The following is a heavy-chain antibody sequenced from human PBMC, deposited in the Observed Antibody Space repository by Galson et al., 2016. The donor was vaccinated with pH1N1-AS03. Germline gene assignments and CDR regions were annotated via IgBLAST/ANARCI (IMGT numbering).Heavy chain of an antibody. Sequence: LRLSCAASGFTFNHYSMNWVRQAPGKGLEWVSYISSDSTTIYYADSVKGRFTISRDNAKNSLYLQVNSLTAEDTAIYYCARTSGAYFGSAFDIWGQGTMVTVSS. V-gene: IGHV3-48*04. CDR3: ARTSGAYFGSAFDI. CDR1: GFTFNHYS. J-gene: IGHJ3*02. CDR2: ISSDSTTI. D-gene: IGHD1-26*01.